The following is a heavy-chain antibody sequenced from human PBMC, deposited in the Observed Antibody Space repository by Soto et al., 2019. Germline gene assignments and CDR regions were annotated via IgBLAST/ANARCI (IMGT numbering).Heavy chain of an antibody. V-gene: IGHV4-4*02. Sequence: SETLSLTCAVSGGSISSSNWWSWVRQPPGKGLEWIGEIYHSGSTNYNPSLKSRVTISVDKSKNQFSLKLSSVTAADTAVYYCASYDFWSGYSVDYWGQGTLVTVSS. D-gene: IGHD3-3*01. CDR3: ASYDFWSGYSVDY. CDR2: IYHSGST. CDR1: GGSISSSNW. J-gene: IGHJ4*02.